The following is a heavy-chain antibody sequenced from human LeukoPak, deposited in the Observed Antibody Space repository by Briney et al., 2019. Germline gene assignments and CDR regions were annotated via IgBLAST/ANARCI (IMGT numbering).Heavy chain of an antibody. V-gene: IGHV3-23*01. D-gene: IGHD2-2*01. Sequence: GGSLRLSCATSGFTFNNNAMSWVRQAPGKGLEWVSAINGGGDATEYADSVKGRFTISRDNSKNTLYLQMNSLRPDDTAVYYCARCTASCFANAFDVWGRGTLLTVSS. CDR1: GFTFNNNA. CDR3: ARCTASCFANAFDV. J-gene: IGHJ3*01. CDR2: INGGGDAT.